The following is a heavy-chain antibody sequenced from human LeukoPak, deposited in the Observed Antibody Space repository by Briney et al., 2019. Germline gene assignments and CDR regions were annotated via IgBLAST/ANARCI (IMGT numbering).Heavy chain of an antibody. J-gene: IGHJ4*02. V-gene: IGHV3-23*01. CDR3: AKVAAFGYCSSTSCPREFDY. CDR1: GFTFSSYA. D-gene: IGHD2-2*03. CDR2: ISGSGGST. Sequence: GGSLRLSCAASGFTFSSYAMSWVRQAPGKGLEWVSAISGSGGSTYYADSVKGRFTISRDNSKNTLYLQMNSLRAEDTAVYYCAKVAAFGYCSSTSCPREFDYWGQGTLATVSS.